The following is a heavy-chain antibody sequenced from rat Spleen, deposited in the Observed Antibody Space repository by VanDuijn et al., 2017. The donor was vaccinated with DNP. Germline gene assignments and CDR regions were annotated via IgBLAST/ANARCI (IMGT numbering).Heavy chain of an antibody. CDR3: ARPNYPGNSYARDA. CDR1: GFTFSNYY. D-gene: IGHD1-4*01. Sequence: EVQLVESGGGLVQPGRSLKLSCAASGFTFSNYYMAWVRQAPKKGLEWVATISTSGSRTYYPDSWKGRFTSSRDKGKSSLYMQMNSLKSEDTATYYCARPNYPGNSYARDAWGQGTSVTVSS. J-gene: IGHJ4*01. CDR2: ISTSGSRT. V-gene: IGHV5-25*01.